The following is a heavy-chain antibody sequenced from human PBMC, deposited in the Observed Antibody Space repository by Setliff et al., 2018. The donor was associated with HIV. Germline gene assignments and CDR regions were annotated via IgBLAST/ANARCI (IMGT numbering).Heavy chain of an antibody. D-gene: IGHD2-8*02. J-gene: IGHJ3*02. V-gene: IGHV4-30-4*08. CDR3: ARAPTGVTNAFDI. CDR2: ISSSGGT. CDR1: GGSISSCEYY. Sequence: PSETLSLTCTVSGGSISSCEYYWSWIRQPPGKGLEWLGYISSSGGTDYNPSLNSRIIISIDTSRNQFSLRLSSVTAADTAVYYCARAPTGVTNAFDIWGQGTMVTVSS.